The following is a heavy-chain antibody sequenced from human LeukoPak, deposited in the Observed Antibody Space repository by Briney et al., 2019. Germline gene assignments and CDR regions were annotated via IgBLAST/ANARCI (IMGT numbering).Heavy chain of an antibody. Sequence: SEILSLTCTVSGGSISSYYWSWIRQPPGKGLEWIGYIYYSGSTNYNPSLKSRVTISVDTSKNQFSLKLSSVTAADTAVYYCARGYGGNFHYWGQGTLVTVSS. V-gene: IGHV4-59*08. J-gene: IGHJ4*02. CDR1: GGSISSYY. CDR2: IYYSGST. CDR3: ARGYGGNFHY. D-gene: IGHD4-23*01.